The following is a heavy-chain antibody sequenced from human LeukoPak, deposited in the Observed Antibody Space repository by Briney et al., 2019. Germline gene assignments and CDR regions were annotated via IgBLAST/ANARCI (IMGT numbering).Heavy chain of an antibody. D-gene: IGHD1-1*01. CDR1: SGSINNRNYY. V-gene: IGHV4-39*01. CDR2: FHYSGTT. Sequence: SETLSLTCTVSSGSINNRNYYWGWIRQPPGKGLEWIGSFHYSGTTYYNPSLKSRVTVFVDTCRNQVFLNLNSVTAADTAVYYCATHDGADYWGQGTLVTVSS. CDR3: ATHDGADY. J-gene: IGHJ4*02.